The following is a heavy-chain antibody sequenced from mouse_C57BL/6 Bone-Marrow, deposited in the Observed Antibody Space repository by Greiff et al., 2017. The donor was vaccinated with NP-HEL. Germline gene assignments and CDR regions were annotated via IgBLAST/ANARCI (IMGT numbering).Heavy chain of an antibody. CDR3: ARPLIRAY. CDR1: GFTFSSYG. V-gene: IGHV5-6*01. J-gene: IGHJ3*01. Sequence: EVQVVESGGDLVKPGGSLKLSCAASGFTFSSYGMSWVRQTPDKRLEWVATISSGGSYTYYPDSVKGRFTISRDNAKNTLYLQMSSLKSEDTAMYYCARPLIRAYWGQGTLVTVSA. CDR2: ISSGGSYT.